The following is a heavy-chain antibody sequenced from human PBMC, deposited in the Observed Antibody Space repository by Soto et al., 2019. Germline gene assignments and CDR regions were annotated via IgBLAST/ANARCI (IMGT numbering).Heavy chain of an antibody. D-gene: IGHD3-10*01. Sequence: PGESLKISCKGSGYSFTSYWIGGVRQMPGKGVEWMGIIYPGDSDTRYSPSFQGQVTISADKSISTAYLQWSSLKASDTAMYYCARHITMVRGVIPYYYGMDVWGQGTTVTVSS. CDR2: IYPGDSDT. CDR1: GYSFTSYW. V-gene: IGHV5-51*01. J-gene: IGHJ6*02. CDR3: ARHITMVRGVIPYYYGMDV.